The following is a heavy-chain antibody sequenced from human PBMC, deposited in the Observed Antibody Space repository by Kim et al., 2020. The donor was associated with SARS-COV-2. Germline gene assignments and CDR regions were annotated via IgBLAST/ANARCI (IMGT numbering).Heavy chain of an antibody. J-gene: IGHJ6*02. Sequence: SETLSLTCTVPAGSISSHYWSWIRQPPGKGLEWIGYIYYSGNTDYNPSLKSRVTISIDTSKNQFSLELRSVTAADTAMYYCARLWGAASIAYGMDVWGQGATVTVSS. V-gene: IGHV4-59*11. D-gene: IGHD3-16*01. CDR1: AGSISSHY. CDR2: IYYSGNT. CDR3: ARLWGAASIAYGMDV.